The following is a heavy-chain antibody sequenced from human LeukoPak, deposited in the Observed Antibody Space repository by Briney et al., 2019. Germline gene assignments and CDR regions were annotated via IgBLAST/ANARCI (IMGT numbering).Heavy chain of an antibody. Sequence: SETLSLTCTVSGGSISSYYWSWIRQPAGKGLEWLGRIYTSGSTNYNPSLKSRVTMSVDTSKNQFSLKLSSVTAADTAVYYCARLARLSMIRGVTAYHSLDVWGKGTKVTVPS. CDR2: IYTSGST. J-gene: IGHJ6*04. D-gene: IGHD3-10*01. V-gene: IGHV4-4*07. CDR1: GGSISSYY. CDR3: ARLARLSMIRGVTAYHSLDV.